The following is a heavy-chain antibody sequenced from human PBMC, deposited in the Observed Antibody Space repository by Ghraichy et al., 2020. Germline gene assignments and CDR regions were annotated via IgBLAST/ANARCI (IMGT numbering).Heavy chain of an antibody. CDR1: GFTFSTYV. V-gene: IGHV3-23*01. CDR3: AKGTVGAGGFYYYYMDV. D-gene: IGHD3-10*01. CDR2: SSGSGGST. J-gene: IGHJ6*03. Sequence: LSLTCAAYGFTFSTYVMTWVRQAPGKGLEWVSGSSGSGGSTYYADSVKGRFTISRDNSKNTLYLQMNSLRGEDTAVYYCAKGTVGAGGFYYYYMDVWGKGTTVTVSS.